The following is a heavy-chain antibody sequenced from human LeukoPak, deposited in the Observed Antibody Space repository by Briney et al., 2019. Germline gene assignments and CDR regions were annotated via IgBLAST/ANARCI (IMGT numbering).Heavy chain of an antibody. CDR3: ARERSDDYRFDP. V-gene: IGHV1-46*01. CDR1: GYSFTTYH. J-gene: IGHJ5*02. Sequence: ASVKVSCKASGYSFTTYHMHWVRQAPGQGLEWMGIIKTGGGTTIYAQRFQGRVSMTGDTSTSTVHMEMSSLTSEDTAVYYCARERSDDYRFDPWGQGTLVTVSS. CDR2: IKTGGGTT. D-gene: IGHD4-11*01.